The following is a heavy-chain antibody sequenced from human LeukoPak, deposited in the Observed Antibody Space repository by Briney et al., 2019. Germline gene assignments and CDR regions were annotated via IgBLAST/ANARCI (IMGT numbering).Heavy chain of an antibody. CDR1: GGSISSSGSY. V-gene: IGHV4-39*01. J-gene: IGHJ4*02. CDR2: LFYSASA. Sequence: SETLSLTCAVSGGSISSSGSYWGWIRQPPGKGLEWVGSLFYSASASYNPSLKSRVTISVDTSKNRFSLKLSSVTAADTAVYYCTRRRSGWPFGFWGQGTLVTVSS. D-gene: IGHD6-19*01. CDR3: TRRRSGWPFGF.